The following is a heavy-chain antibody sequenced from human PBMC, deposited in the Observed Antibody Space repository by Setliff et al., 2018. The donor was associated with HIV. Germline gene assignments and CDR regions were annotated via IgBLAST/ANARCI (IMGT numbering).Heavy chain of an antibody. J-gene: IGHJ6*03. CDR2: ISTSGNSI. CDR1: GFTFSDYY. D-gene: IGHD2-8*01. CDR3: ARDGWRHVLHGNYYYYFMDV. V-gene: IGHV3-11*01. Sequence: PGGSLRLSCIASGFTFSDYYMSWIRQAPGKGLEWVAYISTSGNSIYYADSVKGRFTISRDNSKTTLYLQMNSLRVEDTAVYYCARDGWRHVLHGNYYYYFMDVWGKGTTVTVSS.